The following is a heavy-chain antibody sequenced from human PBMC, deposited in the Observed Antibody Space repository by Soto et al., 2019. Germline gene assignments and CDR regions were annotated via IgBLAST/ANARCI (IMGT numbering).Heavy chain of an antibody. Sequence: ASVKVSCKVSGYTLTELSMHWVRQAPGKGLEWMGGFDPEDGETIYAQKFQGRVTMTEDTSTDTAYMELRSLRSEDTAVYYCATDLTIAAEYFQHWGQGTLDTVSS. J-gene: IGHJ1*01. CDR1: GYTLTELS. CDR2: FDPEDGET. CDR3: ATDLTIAAEYFQH. V-gene: IGHV1-24*01. D-gene: IGHD6-13*01.